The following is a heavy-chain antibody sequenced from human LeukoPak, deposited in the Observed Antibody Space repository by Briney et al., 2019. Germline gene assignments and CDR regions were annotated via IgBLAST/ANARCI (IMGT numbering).Heavy chain of an antibody. CDR3: ARGREQYSGSYLDYYYYYMDV. J-gene: IGHJ6*03. D-gene: IGHD1-26*01. V-gene: IGHV4-59*01. Sequence: NASETLSLTCSVSGGSISSYYWSWIRQPPGKGLEWIGYIYYSGSTNYNPSLKSRVAISVDTSKNQFSLKLSSVTAADTAVYYCARGREQYSGSYLDYYYYYMDVWGKGTTVTVSS. CDR1: GGSISSYY. CDR2: IYYSGST.